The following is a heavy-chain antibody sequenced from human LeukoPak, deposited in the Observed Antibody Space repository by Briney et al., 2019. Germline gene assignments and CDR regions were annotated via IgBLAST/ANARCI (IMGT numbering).Heavy chain of an antibody. CDR2: ISYDGSNK. CDR1: GFTFSSYG. CDR3: ARDGLMYSSSWYGSFDY. J-gene: IGHJ4*02. D-gene: IGHD6-13*01. V-gene: IGHV3-30*03. Sequence: QTGGSLRLSCAASGFTFSSYGMHWVRQAPGKGLEWVAVISYDGSNKYYADSVKGRFTISRDNSKNTLYLQMNSLRAEDTAVYYCARDGLMYSSSWYGSFDYWGQGTLVTVSS.